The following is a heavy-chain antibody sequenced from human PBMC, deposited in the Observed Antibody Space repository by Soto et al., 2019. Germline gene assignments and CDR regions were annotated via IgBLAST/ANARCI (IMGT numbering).Heavy chain of an antibody. CDR2: ISSSGSTI. CDR3: AKGLNYAPYDAFDI. CDR1: GFTFSSYE. J-gene: IGHJ3*02. V-gene: IGHV3-48*03. Sequence: GGSLRLSCAASGFTFSSYEMNWVRQAPGKGLEWVSYISSSGSTIYYADSVKGRFTISRDNAKNTLYLQMNSLTDADTAVYYCAKGLNYAPYDAFDIWGQGTMVTVSS. D-gene: IGHD1-7*01.